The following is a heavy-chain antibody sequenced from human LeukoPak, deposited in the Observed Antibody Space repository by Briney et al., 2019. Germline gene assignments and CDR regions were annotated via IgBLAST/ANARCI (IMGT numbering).Heavy chain of an antibody. J-gene: IGHJ4*02. Sequence: SQTLSLSCAISGDSVSSNSASWNWIRQSPSRGLEWLGRTYYRSKFYSGYDDSVKSRITINPDTSKNQFSLQLNSVTPEDTAVYYCARGEDGYNFVDYWGQGTLVTVSS. CDR1: GDSVSSNSAS. D-gene: IGHD5-24*01. CDR2: TYYRSKFYS. V-gene: IGHV6-1*01. CDR3: ARGEDGYNFVDY.